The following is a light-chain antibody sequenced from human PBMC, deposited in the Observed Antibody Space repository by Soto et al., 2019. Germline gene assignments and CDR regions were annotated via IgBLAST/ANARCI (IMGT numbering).Light chain of an antibody. CDR3: QQYNNWLRT. V-gene: IGKV3-15*01. CDR1: QSVSSN. Sequence: EIVMTQSPATLSVSPGERATLSCRASQSVSSNLAWYQQKPGQAPRLLIYGASSRATGITARFSGSGSGTEFTLTISILQSEDFAVYYCQQYNNWLRTFGQGTKVEIK. J-gene: IGKJ1*01. CDR2: GAS.